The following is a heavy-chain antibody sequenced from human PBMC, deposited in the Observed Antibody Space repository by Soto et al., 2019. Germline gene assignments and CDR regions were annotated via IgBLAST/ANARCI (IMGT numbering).Heavy chain of an antibody. CDR2: INPNSGGT. CDR1: GYTFTGYY. J-gene: IGHJ6*02. V-gene: IGHV1-2*04. D-gene: IGHD3-10*01. CDR3: ARHYYGSGTRGRPAYYYYGMDV. Sequence: QVQLVQSGAEVKKPGASVKVSCKASGYTFTGYYMHWVRQAPGQGLEWMGWINPNSGGTNYAQKFQGWLTMTRDTSISKAYMELSRLRSDDTAVYYCARHYYGSGTRGRPAYYYYGMDVWGQGTTVTVSS.